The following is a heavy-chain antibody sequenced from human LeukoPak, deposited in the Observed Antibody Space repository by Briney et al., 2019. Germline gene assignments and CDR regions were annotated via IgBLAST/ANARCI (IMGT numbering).Heavy chain of an antibody. J-gene: IGHJ2*01. CDR2: IHPGNSDT. CDR1: GYSFTSYW. CDR3: ARTPDSYDSRGFQYWYFDL. D-gene: IGHD3-22*01. Sequence: GESLKISCKGSGYSFTSYWIAWVRQMPGKGVEWMGIIHPGNSDTRHSPSFQGQVTISADKSSSTAYLQWSSLKASDTAMYYCARTPDSYDSRGFQYWYFDLWGRGTQVTVSS. V-gene: IGHV5-51*01.